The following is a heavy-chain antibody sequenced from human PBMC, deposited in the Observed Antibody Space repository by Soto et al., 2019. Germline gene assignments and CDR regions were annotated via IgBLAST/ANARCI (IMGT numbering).Heavy chain of an antibody. V-gene: IGHV3-23*02. CDR1: GLSLTNYA. J-gene: IGHJ4*02. D-gene: IGHD2-15*01. CDR3: SDWRAGGPANLDN. Sequence: GSLRLSCVVCGLSLTNYAIAGFRQAPGKGLECISTIDVLNGAWYSDSVRGRLAISRDVSRNTVYLQMGSLRVEDTAIYFCSDWRAGGPANLDNWGPGTVVNVSS. CDR2: IDVLNGA.